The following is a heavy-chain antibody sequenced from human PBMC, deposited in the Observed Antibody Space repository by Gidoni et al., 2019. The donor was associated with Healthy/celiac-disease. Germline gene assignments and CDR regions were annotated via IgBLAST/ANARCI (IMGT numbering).Heavy chain of an antibody. CDR3: AKDSYYYDSSGVRNPRGFDY. CDR1: GFTFSSYA. Sequence: EVQLLESGGGLVQPGGSLRLSCTASGFTFSSYAMSWVRQAPGKGLEWVSAISGSGGSTYYADSVKGRFTISRDNSKNTLYLQMNSLRAEDTAVYYCAKDSYYYDSSGVRNPRGFDYWGQGTLVTVSS. V-gene: IGHV3-23*01. CDR2: ISGSGGST. D-gene: IGHD3-22*01. J-gene: IGHJ4*02.